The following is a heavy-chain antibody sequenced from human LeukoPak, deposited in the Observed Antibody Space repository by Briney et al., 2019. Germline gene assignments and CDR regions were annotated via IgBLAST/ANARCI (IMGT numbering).Heavy chain of an antibody. V-gene: IGHV3-9*01. J-gene: IGHJ4*02. CDR1: GFTFDDYA. CDR2: ISWNSGSI. D-gene: IGHD3-22*01. Sequence: PAGGSLRLSCAASGFTFDDYAMHWVRQAPGKGLEWVSGISWNSGSIGYADSVKGRFTISRDNAKNSLYLQMNSLRAEDTALYYCAKDFSITMMNYFDYWGQGTLVTVSS. CDR3: AKDFSITMMNYFDY.